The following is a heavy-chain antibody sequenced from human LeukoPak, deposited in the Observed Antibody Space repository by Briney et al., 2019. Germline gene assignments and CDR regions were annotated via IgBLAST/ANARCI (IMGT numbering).Heavy chain of an antibody. D-gene: IGHD3-10*01. CDR3: ARNGRVRRVVKDLFDY. J-gene: IGHJ4*02. CDR1: GYTFTDYD. Sequence: ASVKVSCKTSGYTFTDYDITWVRQAPGQGLEWMGRVSPYNGNTYYSQRFQDRVTITKDTSTGTAYMDLRNLRTDDTAMYYCARNGRVRRVVKDLFDYWGQGTLVAVSS. V-gene: IGHV1-18*01. CDR2: VSPYNGNT.